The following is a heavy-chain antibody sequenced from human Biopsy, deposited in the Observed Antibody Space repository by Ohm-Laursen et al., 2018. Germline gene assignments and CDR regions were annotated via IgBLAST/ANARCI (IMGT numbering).Heavy chain of an antibody. V-gene: IGHV4-61*01. Sequence: GTLSLTCAVSGDSVSSGSFYWTWIRQPPGQGLEYIGYVYDRGSTANYNPSLESRVTMSVDMPKNQFSLKLSSVTAADTAIYYCARGMRSSGWPYFDSWGQGTLVTVSS. CDR1: GDSVSSGSFY. CDR2: VYDRGST. D-gene: IGHD6-19*01. CDR3: ARGMRSSGWPYFDS. J-gene: IGHJ4*02.